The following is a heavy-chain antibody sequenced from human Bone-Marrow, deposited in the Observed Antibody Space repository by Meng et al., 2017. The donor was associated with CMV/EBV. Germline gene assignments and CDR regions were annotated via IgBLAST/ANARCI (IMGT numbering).Heavy chain of an antibody. Sequence: SETLSLTCTVSGGSISSSNYYWGWIRQPPGKGLEWIGEINHSGSTNYNPSLKSRVTISVDTSKNQFSLKLSSVTAADTAVYYCARGGYDFWSGYARLGYYGMDVWGQGTTVTVSS. D-gene: IGHD3-3*01. CDR2: INHSGST. V-gene: IGHV4-39*07. J-gene: IGHJ6*02. CDR3: ARGGYDFWSGYARLGYYGMDV. CDR1: GGSISSSNYY.